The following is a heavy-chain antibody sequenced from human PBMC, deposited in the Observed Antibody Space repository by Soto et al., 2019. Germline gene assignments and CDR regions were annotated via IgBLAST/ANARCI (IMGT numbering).Heavy chain of an antibody. Sequence: GGSLRLSCAASGFTFSSYAMSWVRQAPGKGLEWVSAISGSGGSTYYADSVKGRFTISRDNSKNTLYLQMNSLRAEDTAVYYCAKAELRYFDWLSNYFDYWGQGTLVTVSS. CDR1: GFTFSSYA. J-gene: IGHJ4*02. V-gene: IGHV3-23*01. CDR2: ISGSGGST. CDR3: AKAELRYFDWLSNYFDY. D-gene: IGHD3-9*01.